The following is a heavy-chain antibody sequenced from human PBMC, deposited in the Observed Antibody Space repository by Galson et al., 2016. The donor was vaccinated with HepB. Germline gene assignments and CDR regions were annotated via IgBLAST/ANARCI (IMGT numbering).Heavy chain of an antibody. CDR3: ARWTAYCPRPGCPRDHDYFDP. Sequence: SLRLSCAASGFLVSSSFMSWVRRTPGTGLEWVTVMYPRGDTHYSDSVRGRFTISRDNSRNSMSLQMTNLRVGNTAVYFCARWTAYCPRPGCPRDHDYFDPWGQGILVTVSS. CDR1: GFLVSSSF. V-gene: IGHV3-53*01. CDR2: MYPRGDT. D-gene: IGHD4-11*01. J-gene: IGHJ5*02.